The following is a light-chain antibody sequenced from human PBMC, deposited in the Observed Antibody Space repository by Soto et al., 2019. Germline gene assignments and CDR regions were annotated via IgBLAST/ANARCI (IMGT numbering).Light chain of an antibody. CDR2: EGS. V-gene: IGLV2-23*01. Sequence: QSVLTQPASVSGSPGQSITISCTGTSSDIGSYNRVSWYKQHPGKAPKFLIYEGSKRPSGVSNRFSGSKSGNTASLTISGLQAEDEADYYCSSYAGDSTLIFGGGTKLTVL. CDR1: SSDIGSYNR. J-gene: IGLJ2*01. CDR3: SSYAGDSTLI.